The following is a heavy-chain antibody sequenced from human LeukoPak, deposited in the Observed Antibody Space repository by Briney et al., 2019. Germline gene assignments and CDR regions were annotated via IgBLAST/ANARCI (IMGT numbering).Heavy chain of an antibody. CDR3: ARDDSSGYYGFDY. Sequence: GGSLRLSCAASGFTFSDYYMSWNRQAPGKGLEWVSYISSSGSTIYYADSVKGRFTISRDNAKNSLYLQMNSLRAEDTAVYYCARDDSSGYYGFDYWGQGTLVTVSS. J-gene: IGHJ4*02. CDR1: GFTFSDYY. CDR2: ISSSGSTI. V-gene: IGHV3-11*01. D-gene: IGHD3-22*01.